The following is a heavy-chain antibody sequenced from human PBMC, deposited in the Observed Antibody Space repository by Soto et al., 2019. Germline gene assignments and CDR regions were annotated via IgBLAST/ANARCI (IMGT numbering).Heavy chain of an antibody. CDR3: AKGID. CDR2: IADSRDRT. Sequence: EVQLLESGGGLVQPGGSLRLSCAASGFTFRSYAMSWVRQAPGKGLEWVSVIADSRDRTYYADSVQGRFTISRDNSKNTLYLQMHNLRAEDTATYYCAKGIDWGQGTRVTVAS. CDR1: GFTFRSYA. V-gene: IGHV3-23*01. J-gene: IGHJ4*02. D-gene: IGHD2-15*01.